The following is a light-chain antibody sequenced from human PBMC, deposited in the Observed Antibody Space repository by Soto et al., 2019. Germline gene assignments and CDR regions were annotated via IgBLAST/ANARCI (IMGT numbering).Light chain of an antibody. V-gene: IGKV1-6*01. J-gene: IGKJ1*01. Sequence: IQMTQSPLSLSASVGDRVTIACRASQDIGKDLGWYQQKPGEPPELLISVASSLESGVPSRFSGSGFGSYFNLTISNLQPEDFATYHCLQDYNYPRTFGQGTKVDIK. CDR1: QDIGKD. CDR3: LQDYNYPRT. CDR2: VAS.